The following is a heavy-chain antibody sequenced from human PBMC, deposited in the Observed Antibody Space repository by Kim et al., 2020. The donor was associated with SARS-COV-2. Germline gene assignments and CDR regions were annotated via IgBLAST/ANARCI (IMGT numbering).Heavy chain of an antibody. CDR2: ISYDGSNK. CDR3: ARGGPYYDYVWGSYRRIDY. Sequence: GGSLRLSCAASGFTFSSYAMHWVRQAPGKGLEWVAVISYDGSNKYYADSVKGRFTISRDNSKNTLYLQMNSLRAEDTAVYYCARGGPYYDYVWGSYRRIDYWGQGTLVTVSS. V-gene: IGHV3-30-3*01. D-gene: IGHD3-16*02. J-gene: IGHJ4*02. CDR1: GFTFSSYA.